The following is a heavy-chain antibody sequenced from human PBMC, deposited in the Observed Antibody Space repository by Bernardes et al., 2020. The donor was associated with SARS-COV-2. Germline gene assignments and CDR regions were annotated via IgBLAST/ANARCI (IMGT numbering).Heavy chain of an antibody. CDR3: ARAQILTIFGVVGAFDI. CDR2: IYYSGST. V-gene: IGHV4-31*01. Sequence: SETLSLTCTVSGGSISSGGYYWSWIRQHPGKGLEWIGYIYYSGSTYYNPSLKSLVTISVDTSKNQFSLKLSSVTAADTAVYYCARAQILTIFGVVGAFDIWGQGTMVTVSS. J-gene: IGHJ3*02. CDR1: GGSISSGGYY. D-gene: IGHD3-3*01.